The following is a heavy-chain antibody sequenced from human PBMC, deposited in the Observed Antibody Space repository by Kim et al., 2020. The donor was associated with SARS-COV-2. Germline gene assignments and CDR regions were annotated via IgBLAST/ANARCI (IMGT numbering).Heavy chain of an antibody. Sequence: LKSRITISVDTAKNHFSLKLSSVTAADTAVYYCAREAYGSGSYYGGVDVWGQGTTVTVSS. V-gene: IGHV4-61*03. CDR3: AREAYGSGSYYGGVDV. D-gene: IGHD3-10*01. J-gene: IGHJ6*02.